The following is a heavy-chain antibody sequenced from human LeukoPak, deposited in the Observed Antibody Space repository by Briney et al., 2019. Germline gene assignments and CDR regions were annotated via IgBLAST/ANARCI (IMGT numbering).Heavy chain of an antibody. CDR2: FDPEDGET. D-gene: IGHD3-22*01. CDR1: GYTLTELS. V-gene: IGHV1-24*01. J-gene: IGHJ4*02. CDR3: ATDSDSSGYSYFDY. Sequence: ASVKVSCKVSGYTLTELSMHWVRQAPGKGLEWMGGFDPEDGETIYAQKFQGRVTMTEDTSTDTAYMELSSLRSEDTAVYYCATDSDSSGYSYFDYWGQGTLVTVSS.